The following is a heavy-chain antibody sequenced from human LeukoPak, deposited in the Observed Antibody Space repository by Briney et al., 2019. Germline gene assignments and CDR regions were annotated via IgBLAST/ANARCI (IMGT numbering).Heavy chain of an antibody. V-gene: IGHV3-48*01. D-gene: IGHD6-19*01. CDR1: GVTFSYYS. CDR3: ASSQYSSGWYFDY. CDR2: ISTSSGTI. Sequence: GGSLRLSCAASGVTFSYYSMNWVRQAPGKGLEWVSYISTSSGTIYYADSVKGRFTVSRDNAKNSLYLHMNSLRVEDTAVYYCASSQYSSGWYFDYWGQGTLVTVSS. J-gene: IGHJ4*02.